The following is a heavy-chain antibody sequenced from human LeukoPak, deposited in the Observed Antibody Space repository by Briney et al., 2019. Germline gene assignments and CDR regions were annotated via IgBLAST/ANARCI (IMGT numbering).Heavy chain of an antibody. V-gene: IGHV3-48*01. D-gene: IGHD3-10*01. CDR1: GFTFSSYG. Sequence: GGSLRLSCAASGFTFSSYGMHWVRQAPGKGLEWVSYISSSSSTIYYADSVKGRFTISRDNAKNSLYLQMNSLRAEDTAVYYCARGEALLWFGELLRPGYFDYWGQGTLVTVSS. J-gene: IGHJ4*02. CDR2: ISSSSSTI. CDR3: ARGEALLWFGELLRPGYFDY.